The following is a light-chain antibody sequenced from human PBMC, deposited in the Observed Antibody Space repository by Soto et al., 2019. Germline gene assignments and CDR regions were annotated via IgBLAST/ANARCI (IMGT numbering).Light chain of an antibody. CDR1: QSISIY. J-gene: IGKJ4*01. CDR2: AAS. V-gene: IGKV1-39*01. CDR3: QQSYSVPLT. Sequence: DIQMTQSPCSLSASVGDRVSITCRASQSISIYLNWYQQKPGKAPNLLISAASSLQSGVPFRFSGSGSGTDFTLTISSLQPEDFATYYCQQSYSVPLTFGGGTKVEIK.